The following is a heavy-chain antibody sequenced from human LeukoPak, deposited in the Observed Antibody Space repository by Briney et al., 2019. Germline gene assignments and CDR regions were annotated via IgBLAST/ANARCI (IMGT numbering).Heavy chain of an antibody. J-gene: IGHJ3*02. V-gene: IGHV4-59*08. D-gene: IGHD3-3*01. Sequence: SETLSLTCTVSGGSISSYYWSWIRQPPGKGLEWIGYIYYSGSTNYNPSLKSRVTISVDTSKNQFSLKLSSVTAAGTAVYYCARRPTLGGAFDIWGQGTMVTVSS. CDR1: GGSISSYY. CDR2: IYYSGST. CDR3: ARRPTLGGAFDI.